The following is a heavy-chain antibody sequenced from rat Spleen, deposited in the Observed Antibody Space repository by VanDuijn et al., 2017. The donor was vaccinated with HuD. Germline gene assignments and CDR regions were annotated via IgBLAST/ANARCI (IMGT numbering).Heavy chain of an antibody. J-gene: IGHJ2*01. CDR2: ISPSGAIT. D-gene: IGHD1-9*01. CDR1: GFTFGNYG. V-gene: IGHV5-19*01. CDR3: ARQDYGYNPY. Sequence: EVQLVESGGGLVQPGRSLKLSCAASGFTFGNYGMHWIRQAPTKGLAWVASISPSGAITNYRDPVKGRFTISRDTAKSTLYLQMNSLRSEDTATYYCARQDYGYNPYWGQGVMVTVSS.